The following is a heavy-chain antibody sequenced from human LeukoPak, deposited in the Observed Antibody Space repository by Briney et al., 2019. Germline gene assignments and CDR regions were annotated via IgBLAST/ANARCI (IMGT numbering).Heavy chain of an antibody. V-gene: IGHV1-46*01. D-gene: IGHD2-21*02. CDR2: INPNGGST. Sequence: ASVKVSCKASGYTFTSYYMHWVRQTPGQGLEWMGMINPNGGSTIYAQKFQGRVTMTRDKSTSTVYMELSSLRSEDTAVYYCARDWEVTAAPTNWFDPWGQGTLVTVSS. J-gene: IGHJ5*02. CDR3: ARDWEVTAAPTNWFDP. CDR1: GYTFTSYY.